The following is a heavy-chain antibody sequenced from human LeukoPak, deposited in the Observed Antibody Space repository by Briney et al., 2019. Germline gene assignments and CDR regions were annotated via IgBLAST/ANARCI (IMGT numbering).Heavy chain of an antibody. CDR1: GFTFSSYG. J-gene: IGHJ4*02. Sequence: GGSLRLSCAASGFTFSSYGVHWVRQASGKGLEWVGRIRSEPNSYATAYAASVKGRFTISRDDSKNTAYLQMNSLKTEDTAVYYCTSLLGYCTNDVCYNYWGQGTLVTVSS. CDR2: IRSEPNSYAT. D-gene: IGHD2-8*01. CDR3: TSLLGYCTNDVCYNY. V-gene: IGHV3-73*01.